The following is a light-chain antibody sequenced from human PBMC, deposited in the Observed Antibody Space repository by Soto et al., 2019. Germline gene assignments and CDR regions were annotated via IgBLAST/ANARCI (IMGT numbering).Light chain of an antibody. CDR1: QSVSSSS. V-gene: IGKV3-20*01. Sequence: ENVLTQSPGTLSLTPGERATLFCRASQSVSSSSLAWYQQKPGQAPRLLIYGASNRATGIPDRFSGSGSGTDFTLTISRLEPDDFAVYYCQQHGTSPITFGQGTRLEI. J-gene: IGKJ5*01. CDR2: GAS. CDR3: QQHGTSPIT.